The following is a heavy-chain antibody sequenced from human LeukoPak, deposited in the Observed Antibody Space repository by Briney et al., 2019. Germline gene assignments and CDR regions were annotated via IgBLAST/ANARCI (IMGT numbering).Heavy chain of an antibody. CDR3: ARDGVTTVTGYKDY. CDR1: GFTFSSYS. D-gene: IGHD4-17*01. V-gene: IGHV3-21*01. Sequence: GGSLRLSCAASGFTFSSYSMNWVRQAPGEGLEWVSSISRSSSYIYYADSVKGRFTISRDNAKNSLYLQVNSLRAEDTAVYYCARDGVTTVTGYKDYWGQGTLVTVSS. J-gene: IGHJ4*02. CDR2: ISRSSSYI.